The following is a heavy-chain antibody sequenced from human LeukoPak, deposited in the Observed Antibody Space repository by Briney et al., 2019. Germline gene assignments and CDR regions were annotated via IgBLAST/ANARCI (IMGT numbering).Heavy chain of an antibody. CDR2: IHRSGST. Sequence: PSETLSLTCTVSPDSTTSNFWNWVRQPPGKGLEWIGEIHRSGSTNYNPSLQSRVTISIDRSKNQIALELSSVTAADTAVYYCAREIVGGFNPGAYWGQGTLVTVSS. D-gene: IGHD3-10*01. J-gene: IGHJ4*02. CDR3: AREIVGGFNPGAY. V-gene: IGHV4-4*02. CDR1: PDSTTSNF.